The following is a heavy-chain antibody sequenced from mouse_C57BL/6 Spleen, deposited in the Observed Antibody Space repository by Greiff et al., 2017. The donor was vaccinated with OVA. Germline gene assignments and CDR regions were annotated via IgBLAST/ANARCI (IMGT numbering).Heavy chain of an antibody. V-gene: IGHV14-2*01. Sequence: VQLQQSGAELVKPGASVKLSCTASGFTFTDYYMHWVKQRTEQGLEWIGRIDPEDGATKYAPKFQGKATITADTSSSTAYLQLSSLTSEDSAVYYCARTDYDYDGEFADWGTGTLVTVSA. D-gene: IGHD2-4*01. CDR1: GFTFTDYY. CDR2: IDPEDGAT. J-gene: IGHJ3*01. CDR3: ARTDYDYDGEFAD.